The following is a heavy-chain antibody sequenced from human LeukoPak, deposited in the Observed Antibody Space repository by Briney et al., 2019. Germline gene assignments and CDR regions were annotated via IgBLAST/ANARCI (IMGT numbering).Heavy chain of an antibody. CDR1: VYIFTGYY. J-gene: IGHJ4*02. V-gene: IGHV1-2*02. D-gene: IGHD2-2*01. CDR3: VRGRPTVPTSDF. Sequence: ASVNVSFKASVYIFTGYYMHWVRQAPGQGLEGMGWIYPNSGGTTYPQKFQGRVTLTRATSIDTAYMELTKLRSDETAVYFCVRGRPTVPTSDFWGQGTLVTVSS. CDR2: IYPNSGGT.